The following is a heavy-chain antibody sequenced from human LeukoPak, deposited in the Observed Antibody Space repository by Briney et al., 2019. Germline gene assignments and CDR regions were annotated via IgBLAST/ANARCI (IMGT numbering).Heavy chain of an antibody. CDR1: GGSFSGYY. D-gene: IGHD6-6*01. Sequence: SETLSLTCAVYGGSFSGYYWSWIRQPPGKGLEWIGEINHSGSTNYNPSLKSRVTISVDTSKNQFSLKLSSVTAADTAVYYCARGRGAARRGYYMDVWGKGTTVTVSS. CDR2: INHSGST. J-gene: IGHJ6*03. CDR3: ARGRGAARRGYYMDV. V-gene: IGHV4-34*01.